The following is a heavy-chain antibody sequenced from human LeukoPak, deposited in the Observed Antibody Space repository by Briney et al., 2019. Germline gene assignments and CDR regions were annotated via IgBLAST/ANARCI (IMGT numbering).Heavy chain of an antibody. V-gene: IGHV4-59*11. CDR3: ARGTYSSSSFWFDP. CDR2: IFYSGRT. D-gene: IGHD6-6*01. J-gene: IGHJ5*02. Sequence: PSETLSLTCTVSGGSISSHYWNWIRQPPGKGLEWIGYIFYSGRTNYNPSLRSRVTISLDTSKAHFSLILSSVTAADTAVYVCARGTYSSSSFWFDPWGQGTLDTVS. CDR1: GGSISSHY.